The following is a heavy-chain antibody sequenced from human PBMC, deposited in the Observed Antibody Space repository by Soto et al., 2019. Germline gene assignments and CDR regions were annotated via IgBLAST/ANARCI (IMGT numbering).Heavy chain of an antibody. J-gene: IGHJ6*02. V-gene: IGHV3-48*03. CDR1: GFAFSSYE. D-gene: IGHD6-13*01. CDR3: ARDQEAGSFFPYYYGMDV. Sequence: GGSLRLSCATSGFAFSSYEMNWVRQAPGKGLEWVSYISSSGSTIYYADSVKGRFTISRDNAKNSLYLQMDSLRAEDTAVYYCARDQEAGSFFPYYYGMDVWGQGTTVTVSS. CDR2: ISSSGSTI.